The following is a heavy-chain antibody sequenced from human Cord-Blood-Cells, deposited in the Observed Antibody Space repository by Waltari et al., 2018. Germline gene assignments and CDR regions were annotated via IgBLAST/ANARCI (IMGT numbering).Heavy chain of an antibody. CDR1: GGTFSSYA. CDR3: ARASPKYSSSWYWFDP. CDR2: IIPIFGTA. D-gene: IGHD6-13*01. Sequence: QLQLVQSGAEVTKPGSPLTFSCKAPGGTFSSYAISWVRQAPGQGLEWMGGIIPIFGTANYAQKFQGRVTITADESTSTAYMELSSLRSEDTAVYYCARASPKYSSSWYWFDPWGQGTLVTVSS. V-gene: IGHV1-69*01. J-gene: IGHJ5*02.